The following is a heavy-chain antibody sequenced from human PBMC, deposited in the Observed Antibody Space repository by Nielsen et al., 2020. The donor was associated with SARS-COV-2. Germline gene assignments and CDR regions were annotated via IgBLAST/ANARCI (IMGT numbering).Heavy chain of an antibody. Sequence: SETLSLTCTVSGGSVSSGSYYWSWIRQPPGKGLEWIGYIYYSGSTNYNPSLKSRVTISVDTSKNQFSLKLSSVTAADTAVYYCARGEREWELPTEDDAFDIWGQGTMVTVSS. CDR2: IYYSGST. D-gene: IGHD1-26*01. J-gene: IGHJ3*02. CDR1: GGSVSSGSYY. CDR3: ARGEREWELPTEDDAFDI. V-gene: IGHV4-61*01.